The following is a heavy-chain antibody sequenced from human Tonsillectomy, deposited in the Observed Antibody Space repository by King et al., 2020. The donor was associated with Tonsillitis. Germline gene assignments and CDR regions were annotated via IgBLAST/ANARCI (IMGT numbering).Heavy chain of an antibody. V-gene: IGHV3-15*01. J-gene: IGHJ4*02. Sequence: VQLVESGGGLVKPGGSLRLSCAASGFTFSNAWMSWVRQAPGKGLEWGGRIKSKTDGGTTDYAAPVKGRFTISRDNSKNTLYLQINSLKTEDTAVYFWTTGLRWEVLGEIVNYWGQGTLVTVSS. D-gene: IGHD1-26*01. CDR3: TTGLRWEVLGEIVNY. CDR1: GFTFSNAW. CDR2: IKSKTDGGTT.